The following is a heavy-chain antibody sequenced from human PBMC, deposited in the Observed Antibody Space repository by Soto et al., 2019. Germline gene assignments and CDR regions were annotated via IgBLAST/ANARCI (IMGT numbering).Heavy chain of an antibody. J-gene: IGHJ4*02. V-gene: IGHV3-48*01. CDR1: GFTFSSYS. Sequence: PGGSLRLSCAASGFTFSSYSMHWVRQAPGKGLEWVSYISPSSSSIYYADSVKGRFTISRDNAKNSLYLQMNSLRAEDTAVYYCARVAYYYDSSGYFYWGQGTLVTAPQ. D-gene: IGHD3-22*01. CDR3: ARVAYYYDSSGYFY. CDR2: ISPSSSSI.